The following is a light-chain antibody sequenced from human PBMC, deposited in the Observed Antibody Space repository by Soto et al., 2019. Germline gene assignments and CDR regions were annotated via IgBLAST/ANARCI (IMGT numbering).Light chain of an antibody. V-gene: IGKV3-20*01. CDR3: QQYGSSPT. J-gene: IGKJ2*01. CDR1: QSVSSYY. CDR2: AAS. Sequence: EIVLTQSPGTLSLSPGERATLSCRASQSVSSYYLAWYQQKPGQAPRLLIYAASSRATGIPDRFSGSGSGTDFTLTISRLEPEDFAVYYCQQYGSSPTFGKGTKLEIK.